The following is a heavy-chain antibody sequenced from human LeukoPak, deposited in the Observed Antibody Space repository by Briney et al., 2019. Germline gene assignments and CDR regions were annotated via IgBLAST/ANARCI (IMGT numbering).Heavy chain of an antibody. J-gene: IGHJ6*02. Sequence: SETLSLTCAVYGGSFSGYYWSWIRQPPGKGLEWIGEINHSGSTNYNPSLKSRVTISVDTSKNQFSLKLSSVTAADTAVYYCARTRIRYYYYYYGMDVWGQGATVTVSS. V-gene: IGHV4-34*01. CDR3: ARTRIRYYYYYYGMDV. CDR2: INHSGST. CDR1: GGSFSGYY.